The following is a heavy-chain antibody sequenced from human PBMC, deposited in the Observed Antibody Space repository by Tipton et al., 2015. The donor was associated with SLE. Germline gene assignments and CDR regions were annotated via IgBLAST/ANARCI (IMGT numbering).Heavy chain of an antibody. J-gene: IGHJ4*02. CDR3: ARVGYGGIWSPGN. Sequence: TLSLTCAVYGGSFSGYYWSWIRQPPGKGLEWIGEINHGGSTNYNPSLKSRVTISVDTSKNQFSLKLSSVTAADTAVYYCARVGYGGIWSPGNWGQGTLVPVSS. CDR1: GGSFSGYY. D-gene: IGHD4-23*01. CDR2: INHGGST. V-gene: IGHV4-34*01.